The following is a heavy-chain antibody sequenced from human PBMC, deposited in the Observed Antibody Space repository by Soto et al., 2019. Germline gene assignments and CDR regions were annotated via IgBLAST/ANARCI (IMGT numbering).Heavy chain of an antibody. CDR2: IYYSGST. V-gene: IGHV4-31*03. D-gene: IGHD3-10*01. J-gene: IGHJ6*02. CDR1: GGSISSGGYY. CDR3: ARDRITMVRGVVVYYGMDV. Sequence: QVQLQESGPGLVKPSQTLSLTCTVSGGSISSGGYYWSWLRQHPGKGLEWIGYIYYSGSTYYNPSLKSRVTKTVDTSKNQFTLKLSSVAAADTAVYYCARDRITMVRGVVVYYGMDVWGQGTTVTVSS.